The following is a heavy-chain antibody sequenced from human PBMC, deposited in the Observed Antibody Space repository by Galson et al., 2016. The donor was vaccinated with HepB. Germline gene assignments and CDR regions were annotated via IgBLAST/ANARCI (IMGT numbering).Heavy chain of an antibody. CDR3: TRVPYFDWPLDC. CDR1: GFIFSNYW. J-gene: IGHJ4*02. Sequence: SLRLSCAASGFIFSNYWMHWVRQAPGKGLVWVSRISSDGSDTKYADSVKGRFTISRDNTKNTLYLQMNSLRAEEAAVYYCTRVPYFDWPLDCWGQGTLVTVSS. CDR2: ISSDGSDT. D-gene: IGHD3-9*01. V-gene: IGHV3-74*03.